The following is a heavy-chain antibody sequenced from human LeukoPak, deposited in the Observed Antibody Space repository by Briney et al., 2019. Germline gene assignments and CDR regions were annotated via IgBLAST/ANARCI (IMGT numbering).Heavy chain of an antibody. V-gene: IGHV1-2*02. CDR2: INPNSGGT. CDR3: ARSGYCSGGSCYLEVRWFDP. J-gene: IGHJ5*02. D-gene: IGHD2-15*01. Sequence: ASVKVSCKASGYTFTGYYMHWVRQAPGQGLEWMGWINPNSGGTNYAQKFQGRVTMTRDTSISTAYMELSRLRSDDTAVYYCARSGYCSGGSCYLEVRWFDPWGQGTLVTVSS. CDR1: GYTFTGYY.